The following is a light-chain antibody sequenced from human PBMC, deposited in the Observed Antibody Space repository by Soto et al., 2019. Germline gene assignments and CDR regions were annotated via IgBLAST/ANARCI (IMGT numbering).Light chain of an antibody. V-gene: IGKV1-39*01. CDR2: AAA. J-gene: IGKJ3*01. CDR1: QSISSY. Sequence: DIPMTQSPSSLSASVGDRVTITCRASQSISSYLNWYQQKPGKAPKLLIYAAASLHSGVPSRFSGSGSGTDFTLTISSLQPEDFATYYCQQSYSTPPVTFGPGTKVDIK. CDR3: QQSYSTPPVT.